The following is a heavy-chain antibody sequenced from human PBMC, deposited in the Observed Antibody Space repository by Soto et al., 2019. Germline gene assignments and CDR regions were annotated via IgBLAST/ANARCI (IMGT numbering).Heavy chain of an antibody. V-gene: IGHV4-39*01. J-gene: IGHJ6*02. CDR2: IYYSGST. CDR1: GGSISSSSYY. Sequence: SETLSLTCTVSGGSISSSSYYWGWIRQPPGKGLEWIGSIYYSGSTYYNPSLKSRVTISVDTSKNQFSLKLSSVTAADTAVYYCARSVGWGQDYYYGMDVSGQGTTVTVSS. D-gene: IGHD6-19*01. CDR3: ARSVGWGQDYYYGMDV.